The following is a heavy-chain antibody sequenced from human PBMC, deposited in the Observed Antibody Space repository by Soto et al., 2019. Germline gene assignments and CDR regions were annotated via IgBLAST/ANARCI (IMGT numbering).Heavy chain of an antibody. Sequence: EVQLVESGGGSVQPGGSLRLSCAASGFTFSDYWMHWVRQAPGKGLVWLSRINSDGSRISQADSVKGRFTISRDNSKSTVYLQINSLRVEDSAMYYCARGIKNKYGMDVWGQGTTLIVSS. CDR1: GFTFSDYW. D-gene: IGHD2-15*01. V-gene: IGHV3-74*01. J-gene: IGHJ6*02. CDR2: INSDGSRI. CDR3: ARGIKNKYGMDV.